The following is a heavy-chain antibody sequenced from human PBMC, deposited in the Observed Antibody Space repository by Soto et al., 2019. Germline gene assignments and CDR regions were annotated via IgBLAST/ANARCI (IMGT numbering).Heavy chain of an antibody. CDR2: INPNSGGT. D-gene: IGHD3-3*01. CDR3: ARSKLNYYFWNDLTSLDTFDI. J-gene: IGHJ3*02. Sequence: QVQLVQSGAEVKKPGASVKVSCKASGYTFTDYYMHWVRQAPGQGLERLGWINPNSGGTNYAQTFQGSVTMTMDTSISTAYIELSRLRSDDTAVYYCARSKLNYYFWNDLTSLDTFDIWGQGTMVTVSS. V-gene: IGHV1-2*02. CDR1: GYTFTDYY.